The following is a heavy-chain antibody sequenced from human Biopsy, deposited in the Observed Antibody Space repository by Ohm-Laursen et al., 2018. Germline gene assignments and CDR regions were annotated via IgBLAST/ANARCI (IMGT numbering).Heavy chain of an antibody. CDR1: GCTFTSYD. Sequence: SSVNVSCKASGCTFTSYDITWVRQASGQGPEWIGWLNPVSGNSNFGQKFRGRVTVTSDTSISTAYMELSGLTSDDTATYYCGRAVRNQLLTDPWGQGTLVTVTS. CDR2: LNPVSGNS. D-gene: IGHD1-7*01. J-gene: IGHJ5*02. V-gene: IGHV1-8*01. CDR3: GRAVRNQLLTDP.